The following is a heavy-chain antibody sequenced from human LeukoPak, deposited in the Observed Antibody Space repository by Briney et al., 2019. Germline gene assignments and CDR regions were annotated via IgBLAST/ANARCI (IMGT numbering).Heavy chain of an antibody. Sequence: GGSLRLSCVASGFTFSSYAMSWVRQAPGKGLEWVSAISGSGGSTYYADSVKGRFTISRDNSKDTLYLQMNSLRAEDTAVYYCAKGGIYDSSGYYLFDYWGQGTLVTVSS. CDR3: AKGGIYDSSGYYLFDY. V-gene: IGHV3-23*01. J-gene: IGHJ4*02. CDR1: GFTFSSYA. CDR2: ISGSGGST. D-gene: IGHD3-22*01.